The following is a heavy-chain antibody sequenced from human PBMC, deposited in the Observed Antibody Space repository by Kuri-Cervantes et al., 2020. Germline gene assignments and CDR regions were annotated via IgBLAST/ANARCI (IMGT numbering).Heavy chain of an antibody. D-gene: IGHD6-19*01. CDR2: ISSGSTYI. V-gene: IGHV3-21*03. J-gene: IGHJ3*02. Sequence: LSLTCATSGFTFSSYSMNWVRQAPGKGLEWVSSISSGSTYIHYADSLKGRFTISRDNAKNSLYLQMNSLRAEDTAVYYCARESSVHSSGWYDLDAFDIWGQGTMVTVSS. CDR1: GFTFSSYS. CDR3: ARESSVHSSGWYDLDAFDI.